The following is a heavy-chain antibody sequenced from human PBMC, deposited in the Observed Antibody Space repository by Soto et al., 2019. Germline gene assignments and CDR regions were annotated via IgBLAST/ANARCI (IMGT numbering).Heavy chain of an antibody. CDR3: ATSGQYYYDSSGYYYLDY. CDR2: IYYSGST. Sequence: SETLSLTCTVSGGSISSGDYYWSWIRQPPGKGLEWIGYIYYSGSTYYNPSLKSRVTISVDTSKNQFSLKLSSVTAADTAVYYCATSGQYYYDSSGYYYLDYWGQGTLVTVS. D-gene: IGHD3-22*01. V-gene: IGHV4-30-4*01. J-gene: IGHJ4*02. CDR1: GGSISSGDYY.